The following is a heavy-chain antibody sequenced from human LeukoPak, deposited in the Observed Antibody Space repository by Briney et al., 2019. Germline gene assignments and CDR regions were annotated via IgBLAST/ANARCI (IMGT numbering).Heavy chain of an antibody. D-gene: IGHD5-12*01. V-gene: IGHV3-74*01. CDR2: IKDGGSTT. J-gene: IGHJ4*02. CDR3: TTIRPGY. CDR1: GFTFSSYW. Sequence: GGSLRLSCAASGFTFSSYWIHSVRQVPGKGLVWVSRIKDGGSTTDYADSVKGRFTISRDDAKNTLYLQMNSLRAEDTAVYYCTTIRPGYWGQGTLVTVSS.